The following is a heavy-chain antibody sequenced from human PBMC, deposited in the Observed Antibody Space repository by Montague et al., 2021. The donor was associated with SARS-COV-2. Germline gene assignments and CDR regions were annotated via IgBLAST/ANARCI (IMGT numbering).Heavy chain of an antibody. V-gene: IGHV6-1*01. D-gene: IGHD6-13*01. CDR1: GDSVSSNSAA. Sequence: CAISGDSVSSNSAAWNWIRQSPSRGLEWLGRTYYRSKWYNDYAVSVKSRITINPDISKNQFSLQLNSVTPEDTAVYYCASGRMVPYSSSWTTLYYYYGMDVRGQGTTVTVSS. CDR3: ASGRMVPYSSSWTTLYYYYGMDV. J-gene: IGHJ6*02. CDR2: TYYRSKWYN.